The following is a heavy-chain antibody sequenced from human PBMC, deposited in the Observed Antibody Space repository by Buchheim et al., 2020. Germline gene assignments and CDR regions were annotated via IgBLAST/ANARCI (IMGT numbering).Heavy chain of an antibody. J-gene: IGHJ5*02. CDR3: ARRRASDCSSTSCYFRFDP. D-gene: IGHD2-2*01. Sequence: EVQLVQSGAEVKKPGESLRISCKGSGYSFTSYWISWVRQMPGKGLEWMGRIDPSDSYTNYSPSFQGHVTISADKSISTAYLKWSSLKASDTAMYYCARRRASDCSSTSCYFRFDPWGQGTL. V-gene: IGHV5-10-1*03. CDR2: IDPSDSYT. CDR1: GYSFTSYW.